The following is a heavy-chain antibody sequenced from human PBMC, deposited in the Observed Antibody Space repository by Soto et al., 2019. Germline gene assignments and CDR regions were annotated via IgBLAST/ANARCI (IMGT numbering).Heavy chain of an antibody. J-gene: IGHJ4*02. D-gene: IGHD2-21*02. V-gene: IGHV3-33*01. CDR1: GFTFSSYG. CDR2: IWYDGSNK. CDR3: ARGSLGDPYYFDY. Sequence: QVQLVESGGGVVQPGRSLRLSCAASGFTFSSYGMHWVRQAPGKGLEWVAVIWYDGSNKYYADSVKGRFIISRDNSKNTLYLQMNSLRAEDTAVYYCARGSLGDPYYFDYWGQGTLVTVSS.